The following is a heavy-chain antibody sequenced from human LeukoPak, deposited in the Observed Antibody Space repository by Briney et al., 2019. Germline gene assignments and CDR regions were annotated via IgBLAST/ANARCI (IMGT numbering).Heavy chain of an antibody. CDR1: GGSFSGYY. J-gene: IGHJ6*03. CDR2: ISHSGST. D-gene: IGHD3-16*01. V-gene: IGHV4-34*01. Sequence: SETLSLTCAVYGGSFSGYYWSWIRQPPGKGLEWIGEISHSGSTNYNPSLKSRVTISVDTSKNQFSLKLSSVTAADTAVYYCARGRGSSSFSTRLGYYYYMDVWGKGTTVTVSS. CDR3: ARGRGSSSFSTRLGYYYYMDV.